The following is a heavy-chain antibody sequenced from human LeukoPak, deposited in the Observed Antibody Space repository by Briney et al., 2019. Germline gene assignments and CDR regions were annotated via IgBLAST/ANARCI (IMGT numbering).Heavy chain of an antibody. D-gene: IGHD3-22*01. J-gene: IGHJ3*02. Sequence: GGSLRLSCAASGFTFSSYWMSWVRQAPGKGLEWVANIKQDGSEKYYVDSVKGRFTISRDNAKNSLYLQMNSLRAEDTAVYYCARDWYYYDSSGYYPTSDAFDIWGQGTMVTVSS. CDR2: IKQDGSEK. CDR3: ARDWYYYDSSGYYPTSDAFDI. V-gene: IGHV3-7*03. CDR1: GFTFSSYW.